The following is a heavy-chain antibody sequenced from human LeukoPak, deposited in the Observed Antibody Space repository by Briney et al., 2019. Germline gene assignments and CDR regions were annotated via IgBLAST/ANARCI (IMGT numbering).Heavy chain of an antibody. Sequence: SETLSLTCTVPGGSNSNYHWHGTRQPAGKRLEWIGRIYTSGSTNYNPSLKSRVTMSLDTANNQFSLKLTSVTAADTAIYHCARERGDASYGLDYWGQGTLVTVSS. J-gene: IGHJ4*02. CDR3: ARERGDASYGLDY. D-gene: IGHD5-18*01. CDR2: IYTSGST. CDR1: GGSNSNYH. V-gene: IGHV4-4*07.